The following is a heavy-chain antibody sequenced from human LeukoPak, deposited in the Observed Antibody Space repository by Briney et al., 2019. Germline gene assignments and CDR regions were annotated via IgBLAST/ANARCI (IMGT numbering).Heavy chain of an antibody. Sequence: PSETLSLTCTVSGGSISSSSYYWGWIRQPPGKGLEWIGSIYYSGSTYYNPSLKSRVTISVDTSKNQFSLKLSSVTAADTAVYYCARGAFPYGDYVDYWGQGTLVTVSS. V-gene: IGHV4-39*07. CDR3: ARGAFPYGDYVDY. CDR1: GGSISSSSYY. D-gene: IGHD4-17*01. CDR2: IYYSGST. J-gene: IGHJ4*02.